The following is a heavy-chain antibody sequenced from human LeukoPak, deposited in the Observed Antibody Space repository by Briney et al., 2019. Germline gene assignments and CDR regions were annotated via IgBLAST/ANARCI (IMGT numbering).Heavy chain of an antibody. CDR3: ARGSPYCGGDCYPTDAFDI. J-gene: IGHJ3*02. CDR1: GGSISSYY. V-gene: IGHV4-4*07. D-gene: IGHD2-21*01. Sequence: KPSETLSLTCTVSGGSISSYYWSWIRQPAGKGLEWIGRIYTSGSTNYNPSLKSRVTMSVDTSKHQFSLKLSSVTAADTAVYYCARGSPYCGGDCYPTDAFDIWGQGTMVTVSS. CDR2: IYTSGST.